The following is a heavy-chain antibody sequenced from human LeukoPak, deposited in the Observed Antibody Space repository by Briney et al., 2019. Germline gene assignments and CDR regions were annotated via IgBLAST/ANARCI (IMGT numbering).Heavy chain of an antibody. CDR3: ARKAVTSDDYFYMDV. V-gene: IGHV3-21*01. J-gene: IGHJ6*03. CDR1: GFPFSIYT. CDR2: VGITTSDT. D-gene: IGHD4-11*01. Sequence: GGSLRLSCAASGFPFSIYTMNWVRQAPGKGLEWVSSVGITTSDTYYADSVKGRFTSSRDNAKNSLYLQMNSLRAEDTAVYYCARKAVTSDDYFYMDVWGKGTTVTVSS.